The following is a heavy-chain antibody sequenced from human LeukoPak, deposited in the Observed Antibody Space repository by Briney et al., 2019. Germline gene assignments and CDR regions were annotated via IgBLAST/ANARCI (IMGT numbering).Heavy chain of an antibody. CDR1: GFTFSSYR. V-gene: IGHV3-21*01. CDR2: ISSSSSYI. Sequence: GGSLRLSCAASGFTFSSYRMNWVRQAPGKGLEWVSSISSSSSYIYYADSVKGRFTISRDNAKNSLYLQMNSLRAEDTAVYYCARGLPTLGVYYGMDVWGQGTTVTVSS. J-gene: IGHJ6*02. CDR3: ARGLPTLGVYYGMDV.